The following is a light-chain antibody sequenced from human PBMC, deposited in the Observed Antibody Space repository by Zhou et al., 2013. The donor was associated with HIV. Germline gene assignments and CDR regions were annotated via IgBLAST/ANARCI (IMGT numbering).Light chain of an antibody. V-gene: IGKV3-20*01. CDR3: QQYGNSPXT. J-gene: IGKJ4*01. CDR2: GAS. Sequence: EIVLTQSPGTLSLSPGERATLSCRASQSVRSSYLAWYQQKPGQPPRLLIYGASRRATGIPDRFIGSGSGTDFTFTVSRLEPEDFAVYYCQQYGNSPXTFGGGTKVEIK. CDR1: QSVRSSY.